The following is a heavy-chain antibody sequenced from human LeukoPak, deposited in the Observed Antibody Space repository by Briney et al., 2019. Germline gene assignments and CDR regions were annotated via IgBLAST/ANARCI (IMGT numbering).Heavy chain of an antibody. CDR3: ARGYYDSSGFWYFDL. J-gene: IGHJ2*01. CDR1: GGTFSSYT. Sequence: ASVKVSCKASGGTFSSYTISWVRQAPGQGLEWMGRIIPILGIANYAQKFQGRVTITADKSTSTAYMELSSLRSEDTAVYYCARGYYDSSGFWYFDLWGRGTLATVSS. CDR2: IIPILGIA. D-gene: IGHD3-22*01. V-gene: IGHV1-69*02.